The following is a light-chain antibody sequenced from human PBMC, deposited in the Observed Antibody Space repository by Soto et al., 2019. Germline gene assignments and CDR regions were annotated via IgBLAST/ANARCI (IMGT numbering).Light chain of an antibody. J-gene: IGLJ2*01. CDR3: SSYASSSTVI. CDR1: SGDVGAYNY. Sequence: QSALTQPASMSGSPGQSIAISCTGTSGDVGAYNYVSWYQQHPVKAPKLMIYDVSSRPSGISNRFSGSKSGNTASLTISGVQTEDEADYYCSSYASSSTVIFGGGTKLTVL. CDR2: DVS. V-gene: IGLV2-14*01.